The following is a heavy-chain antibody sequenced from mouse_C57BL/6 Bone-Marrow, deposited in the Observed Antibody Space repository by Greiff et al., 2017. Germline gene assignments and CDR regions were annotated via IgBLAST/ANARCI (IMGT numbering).Heavy chain of an antibody. Sequence: EVQLQQSGAELVRPGASVKLSCTASGFNIKDDYMHWVKQRPEQGLEWIGCIDPENGDTEYASKFQGKATITADTSSNTAYLQLSSLTSEDTAVYYCTYDWFAYWGQGTLVTVSA. CDR1: GFNIKDDY. J-gene: IGHJ3*01. V-gene: IGHV14-4*01. CDR3: TYDWFAY. D-gene: IGHD2-12*01. CDR2: IDPENGDT.